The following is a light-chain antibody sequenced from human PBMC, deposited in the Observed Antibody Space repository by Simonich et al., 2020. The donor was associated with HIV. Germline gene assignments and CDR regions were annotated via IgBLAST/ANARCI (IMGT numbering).Light chain of an antibody. CDR1: SSDVGSYNL. J-gene: IGLJ2*01. Sequence: QSALTQPASVSGSPGQSITISCTGTSSDVGSYNLFSWYQQHPGKAPKLMIYEGSKRPSGVSNLFSGSKSGNTASLTISGLQAEDEADYYCCSYAGSSTFVFGGGTKLTVL. CDR2: EGS. V-gene: IGLV2-23*03. CDR3: CSYAGSSTFV.